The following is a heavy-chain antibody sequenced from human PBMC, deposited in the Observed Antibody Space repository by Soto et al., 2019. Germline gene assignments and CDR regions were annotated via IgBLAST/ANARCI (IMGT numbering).Heavy chain of an antibody. CDR1: GFAFSDPY. CDR3: ARGGASVTTPFDY. J-gene: IGHJ4*02. CDR2: ISSSGSTI. V-gene: IGHV3-11*01. D-gene: IGHD4-17*01. Sequence: GGSLRLSCAASGFAFSDPYMSWIRQAPGKGLEWISYISSSGSTIYYADSVKGRFTISRDNAKKSLYLQMDSLTADDTAAYYCARGGASVTTPFDYWGQGTQVTVSS.